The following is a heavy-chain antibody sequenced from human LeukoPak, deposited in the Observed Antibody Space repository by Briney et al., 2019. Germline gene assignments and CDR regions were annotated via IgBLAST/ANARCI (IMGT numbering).Heavy chain of an antibody. J-gene: IGHJ6*03. V-gene: IGHV1-2*02. Sequence: ASVKVSCKASGYTFTGYYMHWVRQAPGQGLEWMGWINPNSGGTNYAQKFQGRVTMTGDTSISTAYMELSRLRSDDTAVYYCATATVTTTYYYMDVWGKGTTVTVSS. CDR2: INPNSGGT. CDR3: ATATVTTTYYYMDV. D-gene: IGHD4-17*01. CDR1: GYTFTGYY.